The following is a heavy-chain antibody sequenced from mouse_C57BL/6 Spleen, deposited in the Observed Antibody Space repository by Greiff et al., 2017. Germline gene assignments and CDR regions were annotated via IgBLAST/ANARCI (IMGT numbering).Heavy chain of an antibody. CDR3: ARGLRGYFGD. Sequence: QVPLQQSGAELMTPGAPVKLSCKATGYTFTGYWIEWVKQRPGHGLAWIGEFLPGSGSTNYNVKFKGKATFTADTSSNTAYMQRSSLTTEDSAIYYCARGLRGYFGDWGQGTTLTVSS. CDR1: GYTFTGYW. J-gene: IGHJ2*01. CDR2: FLPGSGST. D-gene: IGHD2-4*01. V-gene: IGHV1-9*01.